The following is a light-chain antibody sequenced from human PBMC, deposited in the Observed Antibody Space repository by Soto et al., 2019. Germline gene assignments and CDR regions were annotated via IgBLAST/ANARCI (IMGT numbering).Light chain of an antibody. J-gene: IGKJ1*01. Sequence: DIQMTQSPSTLSASVGDRVTITCRASQSVSTWLAWYQQKPGKAPKLLIYKASNLESGVPSRFTGSGSGTVFTLTISSLQPDDFSTYYCQQYNSWTFGQGTKVDIK. CDR2: KAS. V-gene: IGKV1-5*03. CDR1: QSVSTW. CDR3: QQYNSWT.